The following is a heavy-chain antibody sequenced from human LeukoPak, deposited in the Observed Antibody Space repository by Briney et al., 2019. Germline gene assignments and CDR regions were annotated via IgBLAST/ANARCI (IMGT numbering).Heavy chain of an antibody. V-gene: IGHV3-30*18. J-gene: IGHJ6*02. CDR2: ISYDGSNK. D-gene: IGHD3-3*01. Sequence: GGSLRLSCAASGFTFSSYAMHWVRQAPGKGLEWVAVISYDGSNKNYADSVKGRFTIFRDNSKNTLYLQMNSLRPEDTAVYYCANDPLWNGDEDYYGMDVWGQGTTVTVSS. CDR1: GFTFSSYA. CDR3: ANDPLWNGDEDYYGMDV.